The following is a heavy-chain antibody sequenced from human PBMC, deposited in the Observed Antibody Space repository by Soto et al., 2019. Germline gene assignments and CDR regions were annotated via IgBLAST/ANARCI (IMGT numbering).Heavy chain of an antibody. CDR2: MNPNSGNT. CDR1: GYTFTSYD. CDR3: ARGQGQWRVRGYGMDV. V-gene: IGHV1-8*01. D-gene: IGHD6-19*01. J-gene: IGHJ6*02. Sequence: QVQLVQSGAEVKKPGASVKVSCKASGYTFTSYDINWVRQATGQGLEWMGGMNPNSGNTGYAQKFQDRVTMTRNTSISTDYMELSSLRSEDTAVYYCARGQGQWRVRGYGMDVWGQGTTVTVSS.